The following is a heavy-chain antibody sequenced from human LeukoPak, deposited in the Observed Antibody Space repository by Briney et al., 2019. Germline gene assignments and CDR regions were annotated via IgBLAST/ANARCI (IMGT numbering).Heavy chain of an antibody. D-gene: IGHD2-21*02. CDR2: ISSGGSPM. Sequence: PGGSLRLSCAASGFTFSDHFMSWIRQSPGKGLEWVAYISSGGSPMYYVDSVKGRSTISRDNAKNSLYLEIHSLRVEDTGVYYCARDLRGVVVTAIEYYYYYMDVWGKGTTVTVSS. V-gene: IGHV3-11*04. CDR3: ARDLRGVVVTAIEYYYYYMDV. J-gene: IGHJ6*03. CDR1: GFTFSDHF.